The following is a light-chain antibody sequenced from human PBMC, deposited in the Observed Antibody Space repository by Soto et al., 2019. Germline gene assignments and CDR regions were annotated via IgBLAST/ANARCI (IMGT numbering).Light chain of an antibody. Sequence: EIVMTQSPATLSVSPGERATLSCRASQSVSSNLAWYQQKPGQPPRLLIFRASTRANGIPARFSGSGAGTNLTLTLSAVHSEDFAVSYCQQYNTWPALIFCPGTRLAIK. J-gene: IGKJ5*01. V-gene: IGKV3-15*01. CDR2: RAS. CDR3: QQYNTWPALI. CDR1: QSVSSN.